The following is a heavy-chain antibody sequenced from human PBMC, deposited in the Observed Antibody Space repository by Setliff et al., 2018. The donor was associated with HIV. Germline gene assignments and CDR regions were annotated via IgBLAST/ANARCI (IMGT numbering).Heavy chain of an antibody. J-gene: IGHJ5*02. CDR2: IYYSGST. V-gene: IGHV4-31*03. D-gene: IGHD2-2*01. Sequence: SETLSLTCTVSGGSISSGGYYWSWIRQLPGKGLEWIGYIYYSGSTYYNPSLKSRVSISVDTSNNQFSLKLSSVTAADTAMYYCARDICTSTSCPSGWFDPWGQGTLVTVSS. CDR1: GGSISSGGYY. CDR3: ARDICTSTSCPSGWFDP.